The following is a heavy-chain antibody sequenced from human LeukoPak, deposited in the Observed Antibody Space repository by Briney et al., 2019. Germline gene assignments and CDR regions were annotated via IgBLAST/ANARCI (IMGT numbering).Heavy chain of an antibody. CDR3: AKGTYYYDSSGYAFEY. V-gene: IGHV3-33*06. CDR1: GFTFSSYG. J-gene: IGHJ4*02. Sequence: QPGRSLRLSCAASGFTFSSYGMHWVRQAPGKGLEWVAVIWYDGSNKYYADSVKGRFTISRDNSKNTLYLQMNSLRAEDTAVYYCAKGTYYYDSSGYAFEYWGQGTLVTVSS. CDR2: IWYDGSNK. D-gene: IGHD3-22*01.